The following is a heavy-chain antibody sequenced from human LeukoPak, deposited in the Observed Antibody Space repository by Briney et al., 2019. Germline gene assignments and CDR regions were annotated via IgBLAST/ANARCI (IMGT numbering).Heavy chain of an antibody. CDR2: ISAYNGNT. V-gene: IGHV1-18*01. J-gene: IGHJ4*02. CDR3: AKGDRDGYNSALDY. CDR1: GYTFTSYG. Sequence: ASVKVSCKASGYTFTSYGISWVRQAPGQGLEWMGWISAYNGNTNYAQKLQGRVTMTTDTSTSTAYMELRSLRSDDPAVYYCAKGDRDGYNSALDYWGQGTLATVSS. D-gene: IGHD5-24*01.